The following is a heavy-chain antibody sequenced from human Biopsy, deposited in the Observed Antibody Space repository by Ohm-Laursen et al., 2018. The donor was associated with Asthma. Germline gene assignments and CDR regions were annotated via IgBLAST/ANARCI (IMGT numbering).Heavy chain of an antibody. CDR1: GFAVSRDH. CDR3: ARTFHFWSPYHAEHYQL. J-gene: IGHJ1*01. D-gene: IGHD3-3*02. CDR2: TTWNSGSR. Sequence: SLRLSCAASGFAVSRDHMFWVRQAPGKGLEWVAATTWNSGSRVYAVSVKGRFTISRDNAKNSLYLQMNSLRAEDTAVYYCARTFHFWSPYHAEHYQLWGQGTLVTVSS. V-gene: IGHV3-21*06.